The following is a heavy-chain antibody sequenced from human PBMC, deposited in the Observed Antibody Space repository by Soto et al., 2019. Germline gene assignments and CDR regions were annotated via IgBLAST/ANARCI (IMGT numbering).Heavy chain of an antibody. J-gene: IGHJ3*02. V-gene: IGHV1-46*03. CDR1: GYTFTSYY. D-gene: IGHD2-15*01. Sequence: ASVKVSCKASGYTFTSYYMHWVRQAPGQGLEWMGIINPSGGSTSYAQKFQGRVTMTRDTSTSTVYMELSSLRSEDTAVYYCARQYCSGGSCYSGDAFDIWGQGTMVTVSS. CDR2: INPSGGST. CDR3: ARQYCSGGSCYSGDAFDI.